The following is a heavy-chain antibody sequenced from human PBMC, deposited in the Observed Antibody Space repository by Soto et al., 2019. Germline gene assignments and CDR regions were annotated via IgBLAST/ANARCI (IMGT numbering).Heavy chain of an antibody. J-gene: IGHJ4*02. D-gene: IGHD6-13*01. Sequence: EVQLVESGGGLVQPGGSLRLSCAAFGFTFSSYAMHWVRQAPGKGLEYVSAISSNGGSTHYANSVKGRFSISRDNSKNTLYLQMGSLRAEDMAVYYCARLNPIAAAFDYWGQGTLVTVSS. CDR2: ISSNGGST. CDR1: GFTFSSYA. V-gene: IGHV3-64*01. CDR3: ARLNPIAAAFDY.